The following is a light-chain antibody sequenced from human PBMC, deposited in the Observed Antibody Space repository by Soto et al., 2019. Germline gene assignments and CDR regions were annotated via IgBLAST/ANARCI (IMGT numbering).Light chain of an antibody. Sequence: EIVLTQSPDTLSLSPGERATLSCRASQSIRSNYLAWFQQKPGQAPRLLIYTTSSRATGIPDRFSGSGSGTDFTLTISRLEPEDVAVYYCQHHGGSPITFGGGTKVEIK. J-gene: IGKJ4*01. CDR3: QHHGGSPIT. V-gene: IGKV3-20*01. CDR2: TTS. CDR1: QSIRSNY.